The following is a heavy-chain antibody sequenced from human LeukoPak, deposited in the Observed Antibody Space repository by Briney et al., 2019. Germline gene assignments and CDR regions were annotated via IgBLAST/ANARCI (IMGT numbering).Heavy chain of an antibody. Sequence: GGSLRLSCTTSGFTFNNYNMNWVRQAPGKGLEWISYISGTRNTIYYADSVKGRFTISRDSAKNSLYLQMNSLRAEDTAVYYCARDLCNTAMVTFDYWGQGTLVTVSS. J-gene: IGHJ4*02. CDR2: ISGTRNTI. CDR1: GFTFNNYN. V-gene: IGHV3-48*04. D-gene: IGHD5-18*01. CDR3: ARDLCNTAMVTFDY.